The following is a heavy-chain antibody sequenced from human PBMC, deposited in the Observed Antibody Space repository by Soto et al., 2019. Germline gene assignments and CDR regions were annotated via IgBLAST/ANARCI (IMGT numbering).Heavy chain of an antibody. V-gene: IGHV5-10-1*01. J-gene: IGHJ6*02. CDR1: GYSFTTYW. CDR3: ARPRSSSRNYYGMDV. CDR2: IDPSDSYT. D-gene: IGHD6-13*01. Sequence: PGESLKISCEGSGYSFTTYWISWVRQMPGKGLEWMGRIDPSDSYTDYSSSFQGHVTISADRSISTAYLQWSSLRASDTAMYYCARPRSSSRNYYGMDVWGQGTTVTVSS.